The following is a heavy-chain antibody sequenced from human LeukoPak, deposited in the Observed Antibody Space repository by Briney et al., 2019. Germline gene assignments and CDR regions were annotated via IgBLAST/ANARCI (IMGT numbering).Heavy chain of an antibody. CDR3: VRDRLLSKSGTGI. D-gene: IGHD1-14*01. CDR1: GFIFSNYA. Sequence: GRSLRVSCAASGFIFSNYAMHWVRQAPGKGLEWVAAISYDGSNEYYADSVKGRFTISRDNAKNSLYLQMNSLRAEDTAVYYCVRDRLLSKSGTGIWGQGTLVTVSS. V-gene: IGHV3-30-3*01. CDR2: ISYDGSNE. J-gene: IGHJ4*02.